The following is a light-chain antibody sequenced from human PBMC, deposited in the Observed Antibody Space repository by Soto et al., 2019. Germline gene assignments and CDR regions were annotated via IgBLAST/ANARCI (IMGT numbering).Light chain of an antibody. V-gene: IGKV3-20*01. J-gene: IGKJ4*01. CDR1: QSVGSNY. CDR3: QQFGSYPLT. Sequence: DIVLTQSPGTLSSSPGERATLSCRASQSVGSNYLAWYQQKPGQTPRLLIYGASSRATGIPDRFSGSGSGTDFTLTISRLEPEDFAVYYCQQFGSYPLTFGRGTKVDIK. CDR2: GAS.